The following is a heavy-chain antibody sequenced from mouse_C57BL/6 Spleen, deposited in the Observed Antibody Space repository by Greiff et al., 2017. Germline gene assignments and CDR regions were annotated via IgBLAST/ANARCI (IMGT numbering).Heavy chain of an antibody. J-gene: IGHJ4*01. Sequence: VQLQQSGPELVKPGASVKISCQASGYAFSSSWMNWVKQRPGKGLEWIGRIYPGDGDTNYNGKFKGKATLTADKSSSTAYMQLSSLTSEDSAVYFCASLITTVVAKDYAMDYWGQGTSVTVSS. CDR2: IYPGDGDT. CDR3: ASLITTVVAKDYAMDY. D-gene: IGHD1-1*01. CDR1: GYAFSSSW. V-gene: IGHV1-82*01.